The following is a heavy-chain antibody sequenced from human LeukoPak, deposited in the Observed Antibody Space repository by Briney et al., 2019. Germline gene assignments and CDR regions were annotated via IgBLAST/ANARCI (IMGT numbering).Heavy chain of an antibody. V-gene: IGHV3-49*03. CDR1: GFTFSDYY. D-gene: IGHD3-22*01. CDR3: TRDPNSSGYYS. J-gene: IGHJ4*02. CDR2: IRSKAYGGTT. Sequence: GGSLRLSCAASGFTFSDYYMSWFRQAPGKGLEWVGFIRSKAYGGTTEYAASVKGRFTISRDDSKSIAYLQMNSLKTEDTAVYYCTRDPNSSGYYSWGQGTLVTVSS.